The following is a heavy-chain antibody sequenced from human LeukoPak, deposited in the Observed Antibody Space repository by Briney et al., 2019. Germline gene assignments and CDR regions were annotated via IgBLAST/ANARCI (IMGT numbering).Heavy chain of an antibody. J-gene: IGHJ6*02. CDR3: ARAKTEAGYYGMDV. D-gene: IGHD6-25*01. CDR2: ISTSSRTI. CDR1: GFTFSSYA. V-gene: IGHV3-48*01. Sequence: QSGGSLRLSCAASGFTFSSYAMTWVRQPPGKGLEWVSYISTSSRTIYYADSVKGRFTISRDNAKNSLYLQMNSLRAEDTAVYYCARAKTEAGYYGMDVWGQGTTVTVSS.